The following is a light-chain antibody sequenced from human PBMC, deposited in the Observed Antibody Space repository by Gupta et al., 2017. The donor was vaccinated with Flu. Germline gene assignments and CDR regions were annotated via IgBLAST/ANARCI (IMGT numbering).Light chain of an antibody. V-gene: IGKV3-15*01. CDR2: SAS. J-gene: IGKJ4*01. CDR3: QQYHLGQPLT. CDR1: QNINTN. Sequence: DIVLTQSPASLSVSPGESVSLSCRASQNINTNLAWYQQKPGQPPRLLIDSASSRATGVPARCRGTGSGTDCRRIVRSLQSEDTAVYYCQQYHLGQPLTFGGGTKVEI.